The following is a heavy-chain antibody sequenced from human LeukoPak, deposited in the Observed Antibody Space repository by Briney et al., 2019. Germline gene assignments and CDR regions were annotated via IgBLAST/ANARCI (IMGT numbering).Heavy chain of an antibody. Sequence: GGSLRLSCAASGFTFDDYGMGWVRQAPGKGLEWVSAINWNGGSIGYADSVKGRFTISRDNAKNSLYLQMNNLRAEDTALYYCAKLPGVSPAGYFDYWGQGTLVTVSS. CDR3: AKLPGVSPAGYFDY. V-gene: IGHV3-20*04. J-gene: IGHJ4*02. D-gene: IGHD2-2*01. CDR1: GFTFDDYG. CDR2: INWNGGSI.